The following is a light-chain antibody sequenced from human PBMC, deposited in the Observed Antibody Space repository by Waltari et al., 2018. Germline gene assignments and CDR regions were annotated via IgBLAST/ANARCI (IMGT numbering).Light chain of an antibody. J-gene: IGKJ2*01. CDR1: QSISSY. V-gene: IGKV1-39*01. CDR2: GAF. CDR3: QQSYSTLYT. Sequence: DIQTTQSPSSLSASVGDRVTITCRASQSISSYLNWYQQKPGKAPKLLIYGAFSLQSGVPSRFSGSGSGTDFTLTIRSLQPEDFATYYCQQSYSTLYTFGQGTKLEIK.